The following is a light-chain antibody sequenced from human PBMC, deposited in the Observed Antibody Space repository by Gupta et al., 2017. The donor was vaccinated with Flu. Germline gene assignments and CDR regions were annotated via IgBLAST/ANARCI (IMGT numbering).Light chain of an antibody. CDR1: ALAGQY. CDR3: QVADSSRTDRVI. J-gene: IGLJ2*01. CDR2: NDS. V-gene: IGLV3-25*02. Sequence: SSALTQPPPVSVSPGQTARISCCGDALAGQYAFWYQRRPGQAHVLGVDNDSERPSGIPERFSGSESGTTATLTISGVQAGDEADYYWQVADSSRTDRVIFGGGNKMTVL.